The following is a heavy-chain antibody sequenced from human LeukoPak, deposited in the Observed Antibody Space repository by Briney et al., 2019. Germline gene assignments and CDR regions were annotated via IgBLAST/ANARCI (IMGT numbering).Heavy chain of an antibody. CDR2: IYYSGST. J-gene: IGHJ4*02. V-gene: IGHV4-59*13. D-gene: IGHD1-26*01. Sequence: SEILSLTCTVSGGSISSYYWSWIRQPPGKGLEWIGYIYYSGSTNYNPSLKSRVPISVDTSKNQFSLKLSSVTAADTAVYYCARVVRGSPPYFDYWGQGTLVTVSS. CDR3: ARVVRGSPPYFDY. CDR1: GGSISSYY.